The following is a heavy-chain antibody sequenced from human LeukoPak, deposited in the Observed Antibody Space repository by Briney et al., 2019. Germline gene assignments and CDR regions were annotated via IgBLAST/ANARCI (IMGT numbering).Heavy chain of an antibody. Sequence: SETLSLTFTLSGGSISSYNWSWIRQPPGKGLEWISYIYYSGSTNYNPSLKSRVTISVDTSKNQFSLKLSSVTAADTAIYYCAKGFLGACTGATCYYFDSWGQGTLVTVSS. CDR2: IYYSGST. J-gene: IGHJ4*02. CDR1: GGSISSYN. V-gene: IGHV4-59*01. CDR3: AKGFLGACTGATCYYFDS. D-gene: IGHD2-8*02.